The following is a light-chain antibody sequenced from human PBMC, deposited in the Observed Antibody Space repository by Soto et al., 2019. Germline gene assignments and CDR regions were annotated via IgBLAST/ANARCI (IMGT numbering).Light chain of an antibody. J-gene: IGKJ1*01. CDR1: QDINGW. CDR3: EHYNIYPWT. V-gene: IGKV1-5*01. CDR2: NAF. Sequence: DIQMTKSPSTLSATIGDRVRMTCRARQDINGWLSWYHQKPGKGPKLLIYNAFTLESGVPSRFSGSGSGTDFTLTISSLQADDFATYNCEHYNIYPWTLGQGAKVDI.